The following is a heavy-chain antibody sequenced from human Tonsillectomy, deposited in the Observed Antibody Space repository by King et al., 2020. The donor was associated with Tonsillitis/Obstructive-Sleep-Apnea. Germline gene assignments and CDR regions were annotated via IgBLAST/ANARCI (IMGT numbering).Heavy chain of an antibody. D-gene: IGHD6-13*01. Sequence: QLQESGPGLVKPSETLSLTCTVSGGSISSFYWSWIRQPPGKGLEWIGYIYYSGRTNYNPSLKSRVTISVDTSKNQFSLKLSSVTAADTAVYYCARDPDIAAVGYYFDYWGQGTLVTVSS. CDR1: GGSISSFY. CDR3: ARDPDIAAVGYYFDY. CDR2: IYYSGRT. V-gene: IGHV4-59*01. J-gene: IGHJ4*02.